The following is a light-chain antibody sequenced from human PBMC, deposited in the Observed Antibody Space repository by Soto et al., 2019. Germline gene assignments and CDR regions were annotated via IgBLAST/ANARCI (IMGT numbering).Light chain of an antibody. J-gene: IGKJ1*01. Sequence: EIVMTQSPATLSVSPGERATLSCRASHSVRSSLAWYQQKPGQAPRLLIHGASTRATGIPGRFSGSGSGTEFTLIISSLQSEEFAVYYCQQYNEWPETFGHGNRVDIK. CDR2: GAS. CDR3: QQYNEWPET. V-gene: IGKV3-15*01. CDR1: HSVRSS.